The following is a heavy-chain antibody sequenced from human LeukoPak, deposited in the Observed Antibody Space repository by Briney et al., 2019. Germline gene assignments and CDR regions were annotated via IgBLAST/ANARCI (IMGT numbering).Heavy chain of an antibody. CDR2: IYYSGST. CDR3: ARRDGYNGEYFRH. V-gene: IGHV4-39*01. Sequence: SETLSLTCTVSGGSISSSSYYWGWIRQPPGKGLEWIGSIYYSGSTYYNPSLKSRVTISVDTSKNQFSLKLSSVTAADTAVYYCARRDGYNGEYFRHWGQGTLVTVSS. J-gene: IGHJ1*01. D-gene: IGHD5-24*01. CDR1: GGSISSSSYY.